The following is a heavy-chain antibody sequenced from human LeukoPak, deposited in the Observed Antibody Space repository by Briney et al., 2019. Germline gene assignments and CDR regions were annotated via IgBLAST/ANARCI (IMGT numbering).Heavy chain of an antibody. Sequence: GGSLRLSCGASGFTFTSYDMSWVRQAPGKGLEWVSGISASGSSTYYADSVKGRFTISRDNSKNTLYLQMNSLRAEDTAVYYCAREAYSSGWYVDYWGQGTLVTVSP. CDR2: ISASGSST. D-gene: IGHD6-19*01. CDR1: GFTFTSYD. V-gene: IGHV3-23*01. J-gene: IGHJ4*02. CDR3: AREAYSSGWYVDY.